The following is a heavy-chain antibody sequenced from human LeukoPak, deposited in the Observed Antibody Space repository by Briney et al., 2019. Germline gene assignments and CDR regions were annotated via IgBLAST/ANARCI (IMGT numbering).Heavy chain of an antibody. CDR2: INTSGGST. CDR3: ARGVEFQLLTGY. D-gene: IGHD5-24*01. Sequence: GASVKVSFKASGYTFTTYYMHWVRQAPGQGLEWMGIINTSGGSTSYAQKLQGRVTITRDTSTSTVHIGLSSLTSEAPACYLCARGVEFQLLTGYWGEGTLVTVSS. CDR1: GYTFTTYY. J-gene: IGHJ4*02. V-gene: IGHV1-46*01.